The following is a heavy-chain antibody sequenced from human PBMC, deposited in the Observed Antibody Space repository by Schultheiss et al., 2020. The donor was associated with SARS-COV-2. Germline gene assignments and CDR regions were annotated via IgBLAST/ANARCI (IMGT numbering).Heavy chain of an antibody. J-gene: IGHJ4*02. CDR1: GFTFSDHY. D-gene: IGHD6-19*01. V-gene: IGHV4-34*01. CDR2: VYHSGSA. Sequence: ESLKISCAASGFTFSDHYMDWVRQSPGKGLEWIGEVYHSGSANYSPSLKSRVTISVDTSENQFSLKLSSVTAADTAVYYCARRRQWLTYWGQGTLVTVSS. CDR3: ARRRQWLTY.